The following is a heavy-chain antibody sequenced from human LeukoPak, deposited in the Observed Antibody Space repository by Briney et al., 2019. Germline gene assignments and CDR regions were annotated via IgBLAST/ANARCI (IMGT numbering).Heavy chain of an antibody. CDR3: ARGTTTVTAKGYFDY. D-gene: IGHD4-17*01. CDR2: ISIGGTTI. J-gene: IGHJ4*02. CDR1: GFTFSDYH. Sequence: GGSLRLSCIASGFTFSDYHMDWIRQAPGKGLEWVSYISIGGTTIYYVDSVKGRFTISRDDAKDSLYLQMNSLRAEDTAVYYCARGTTTVTAKGYFDYWGQGTLVTVSS. V-gene: IGHV3-11*04.